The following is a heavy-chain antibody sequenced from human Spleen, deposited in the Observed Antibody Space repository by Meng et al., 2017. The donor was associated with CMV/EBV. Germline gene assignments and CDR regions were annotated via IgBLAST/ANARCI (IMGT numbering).Heavy chain of an antibody. CDR2: VYPGDSDT. CDR3: PRWPRGYTNPNEEYDRFDP. D-gene: IGHD2-2*02. Sequence: KVSCKASGYSFTSYWIAWVRQRPGKGLEWIGLVYPGDSDTRYSPSFRGQVIMSADKSINTAYLQWSSLRASDAAQYYCPRWPRGYTNPNEEYDRFDPWGQGTLVTVSS. CDR1: GYSFTSYW. J-gene: IGHJ5*02. V-gene: IGHV5-51*01.